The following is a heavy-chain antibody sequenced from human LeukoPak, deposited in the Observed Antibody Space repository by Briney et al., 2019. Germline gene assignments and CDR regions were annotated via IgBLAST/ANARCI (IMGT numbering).Heavy chain of an antibody. CDR2: IYHSGST. CDR1: GYSISSGYY. CDR3: ASHPYAYYYYMDV. J-gene: IGHJ6*03. D-gene: IGHD2-8*01. V-gene: IGHV4-38-2*01. Sequence: SETLSLTCAVSGYSISSGYYWGWIRQPPGKGLEWIGSIYHSGSTYYNPSLKSRVTISVDTSKNQFSLKLSSVTAADTAVYYCASHPYAYYYYMDVWGKGTTVTVSS.